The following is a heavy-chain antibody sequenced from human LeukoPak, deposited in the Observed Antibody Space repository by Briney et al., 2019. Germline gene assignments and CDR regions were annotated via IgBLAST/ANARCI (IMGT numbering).Heavy chain of an antibody. Sequence: PSETLSLTCTVSGGSISSYYWSWIRQPPGKGLEWIGYIYYSGSTNYNPSLKSRVTISVDTSKNQFSLKLSSVTAADTAVYYCARRGQWLTSYYYYYGMDVWGQGTTVTVSS. D-gene: IGHD6-19*01. J-gene: IGHJ6*02. V-gene: IGHV4-59*08. CDR1: GGSISSYY. CDR2: IYYSGST. CDR3: ARRGQWLTSYYYYYGMDV.